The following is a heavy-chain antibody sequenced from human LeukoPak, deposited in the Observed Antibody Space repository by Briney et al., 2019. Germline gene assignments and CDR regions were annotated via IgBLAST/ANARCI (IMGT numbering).Heavy chain of an antibody. D-gene: IGHD6-19*01. CDR3: AKGGGWLYYFDY. Sequence: GGSLRLSCAASGFTFSSFAMNWVRQAPGKGLEWVSAISDSGGSRYYADSVKGRFTISRDNAKNTVYLQMNSLRVEDTDVYYCAKGGGWLYYFDYWGQGSLVSVSS. CDR2: ISDSGGSR. V-gene: IGHV3-23*01. J-gene: IGHJ4*02. CDR1: GFTFSSFA.